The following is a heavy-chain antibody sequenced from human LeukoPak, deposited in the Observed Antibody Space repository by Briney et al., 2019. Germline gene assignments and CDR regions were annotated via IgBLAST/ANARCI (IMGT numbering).Heavy chain of an antibody. CDR2: FYSGGST. Sequence: HPGGSLRLSCAASGFTVSSKYMSWVRQAPGKGLEWVSVFYSGGSTYYADSVNGRFTISRDNSKNTLYVQMNSLRAEDTAVYYCARDRSIYYYYGMDVWGQGTTVTVSS. CDR3: ARDRSIYYYYGMDV. CDR1: GFTVSSKY. D-gene: IGHD3-9*01. J-gene: IGHJ6*02. V-gene: IGHV3-66*01.